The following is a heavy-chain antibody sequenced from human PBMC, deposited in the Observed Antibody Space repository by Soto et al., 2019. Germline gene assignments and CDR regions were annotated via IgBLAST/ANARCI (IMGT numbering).Heavy chain of an antibody. V-gene: IGHV1-69*12. CDR1: GGTFSSYA. CDR2: IIPIFGTA. D-gene: IGHD2-21*02. Sequence: QVQLVQSGAEVKKPGSSVKVSCKASGGTFSSYAISWVRQAPGQGLEWMGGIIPIFGTANYAQKFQGRVTITADESTSTAYMELSSLRSEDTAVYYCGRIRVDCGGDCYPGDAFDIWGQGTMVTVSS. CDR3: GRIRVDCGGDCYPGDAFDI. J-gene: IGHJ3*02.